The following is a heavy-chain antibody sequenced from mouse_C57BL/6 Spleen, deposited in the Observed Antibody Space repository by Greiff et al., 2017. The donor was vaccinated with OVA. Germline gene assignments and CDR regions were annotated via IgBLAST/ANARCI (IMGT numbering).Heavy chain of an antibody. Sequence: DVQLVESGGDLVKPGGSLKLSCAASGFTFSSYGMSWVRQTPDKRLEWVATISSGGSYTYYPDSVKGRFTISRDNAKNTLYLQMSSLKSEDTAMYYCARYPDFDYWGQGTTLTVSS. CDR1: GFTFSSYG. V-gene: IGHV5-6*01. CDR3: ARYPDFDY. CDR2: ISSGGSYT. J-gene: IGHJ2*01.